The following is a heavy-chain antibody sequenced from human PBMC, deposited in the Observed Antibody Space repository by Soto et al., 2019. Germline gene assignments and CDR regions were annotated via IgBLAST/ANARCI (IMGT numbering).Heavy chain of an antibody. CDR2: INSDGSST. V-gene: IGHV3-74*01. CDR3: ARDLMEGHPSGSY. J-gene: IGHJ4*02. D-gene: IGHD3-10*01. Sequence: EVQLVESGGGLVKPGRSLRLSCSVSGFMFSSYWMHWVRQAPGKGLAWVSRINSDGSSTDYADSVKGRFTISRDNAKNTLYLQMNSLRAEDTALYYCARDLMEGHPSGSYWGQGTLVTVSS. CDR1: GFMFSSYW.